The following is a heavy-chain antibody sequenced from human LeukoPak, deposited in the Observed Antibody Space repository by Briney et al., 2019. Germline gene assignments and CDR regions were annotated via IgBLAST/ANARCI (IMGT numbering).Heavy chain of an antibody. CDR3: ASLVAKAAYFQH. J-gene: IGHJ1*01. D-gene: IGHD5-12*01. Sequence: SVKVSCKASGGTFSRYAISWVRQAPGQGLEWMGGIIPIFGTANYAQKFQGRVTITADESTSTAYMELSSLRSEDTAMYYCASLVAKAAYFQHWGQGTLVTVSS. CDR1: GGTFSRYA. CDR2: IIPIFGTA. V-gene: IGHV1-69*13.